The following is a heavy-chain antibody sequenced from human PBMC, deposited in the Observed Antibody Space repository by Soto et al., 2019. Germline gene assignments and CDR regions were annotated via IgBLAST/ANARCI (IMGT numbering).Heavy chain of an antibody. CDR1: GFTFSSYG. V-gene: IGHV3-33*01. CDR3: ARDRGPYPGPMVYAPGAFDP. J-gene: IGHJ5*02. CDR2: IWYDGSNK. D-gene: IGHD2-8*01. Sequence: PGGSLRLSCAASGFTFSSYGMHWVRQAPGKGLEWVAVIWYDGSNKYYADSVKGRFTISRDNSKNTLYLQMNSLRAEDTAVYYCARDRGPYPGPMVYAPGAFDPWGQGTLVTVSS.